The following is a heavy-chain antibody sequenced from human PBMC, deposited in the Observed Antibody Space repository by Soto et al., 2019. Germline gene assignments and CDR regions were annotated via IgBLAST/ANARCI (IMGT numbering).Heavy chain of an antibody. CDR3: ARFSWVTTKSLDY. J-gene: IGHJ4*02. Sequence: SETLSLTCTVSGGSISSYYWSWIRQPPGKGLEWIGYIYSSGSTIYNPSLKSRVTISIDTSKNQFSLRLSSVTAADTAVFYCARFSWVTTKSLDYWGQGTLVTVSS. CDR2: IYSSGST. CDR1: GGSISSYY. D-gene: IGHD4-17*01. V-gene: IGHV4-59*08.